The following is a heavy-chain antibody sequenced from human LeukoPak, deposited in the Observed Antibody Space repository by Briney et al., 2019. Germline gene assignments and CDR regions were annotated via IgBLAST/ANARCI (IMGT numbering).Heavy chain of an antibody. CDR1: GYTFTSYA. D-gene: IGHD2-15*01. CDR3: ARRSRMGGIVWEFDY. J-gene: IGHJ4*02. CDR2: INTNTGNP. Sequence: ASVKVSCKASGYTFTSYAMNWVRQAPGQGLEWMGWINTNTGNPTYAQGFTGRFVFSLDTSVSTAYLQISSLKAEDTAVYYCARRSRMGGIVWEFDYWGQGTLVTASS. V-gene: IGHV7-4-1*02.